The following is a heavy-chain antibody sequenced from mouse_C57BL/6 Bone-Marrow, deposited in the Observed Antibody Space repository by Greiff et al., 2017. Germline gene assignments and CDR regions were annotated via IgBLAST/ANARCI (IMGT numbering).Heavy chain of an antibody. CDR1: GFTFSSYA. CDR2: ISSGGDYI. V-gene: IGHV5-9-1*02. D-gene: IGHD1-1*01. CDR3: TRVLRGTFPY. Sequence: EVKLMESGEGLVKPGGSLKLSCAASGFTFSSYAMSWVRQTPEQRLAWVAYISSGGDYIYYADTVKGRFTISRDNARNTLYLQMSSLKSEDTAMYYCTRVLRGTFPYWGQGTLVTVSA. J-gene: IGHJ3*01.